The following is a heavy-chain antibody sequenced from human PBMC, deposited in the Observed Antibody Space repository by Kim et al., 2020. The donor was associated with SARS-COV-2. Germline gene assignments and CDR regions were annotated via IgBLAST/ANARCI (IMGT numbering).Heavy chain of an antibody. V-gene: IGHV3-49*03. CDR2: IRSKLYGGTT. D-gene: IGHD3-10*01. CDR1: GFTFGDHA. CDR3: TRDFRGGSLADY. J-gene: IGHJ4*02. Sequence: GGSLRLSCTASGFTFGDHAMSWFRQAPGKGLEWLSFIRSKLYGGTTEYAASVRGRFTISRDDSKSIAYLQMNSLRTEDTAVYYCTRDFRGGSLADYWGQGTLVTVSS.